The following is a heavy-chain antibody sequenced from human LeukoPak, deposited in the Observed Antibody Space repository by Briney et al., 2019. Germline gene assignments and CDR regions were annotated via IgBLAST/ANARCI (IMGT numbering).Heavy chain of an antibody. CDR2: IYYSGST. CDR1: GGSISSYY. V-gene: IGHV4-59*01. D-gene: IGHD3-22*01. J-gene: IGHJ4*02. CDR3: ARSGYYDNYFEY. Sequence: PETLSLTCTVSGGSISSYYWSWIRQPPGKGLEWIGYIYYSGSTNYNPSLKSRGTISVDTSKNQFSLKLSSVTAADTAVYYCARSGYYDNYFEYWGQGSWVTVSS.